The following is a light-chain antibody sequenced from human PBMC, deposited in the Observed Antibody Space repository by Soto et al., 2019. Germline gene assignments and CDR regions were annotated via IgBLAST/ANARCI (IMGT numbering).Light chain of an antibody. CDR3: QQSYTAPFT. CDR1: QNINTY. V-gene: IGKV1-39*01. Sequence: DIQMTQSPSSLSASVGDRVTITCRASQNINTYLNWYQQKPGKAPKLLIFEASSLQSGVPSRFSGSGSRTDFTLTISRLKPEDFATYYCQQSYTAPFTFGPGTTGDIK. J-gene: IGKJ3*01. CDR2: EAS.